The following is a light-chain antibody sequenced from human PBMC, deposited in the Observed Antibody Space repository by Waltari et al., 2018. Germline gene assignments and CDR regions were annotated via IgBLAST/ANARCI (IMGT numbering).Light chain of an antibody. V-gene: IGKV1-5*03. Sequence: TCRASQSVSHWLSWYQEPPGKAPKLLIYKASGLENGVPSRFSGSGSETEFSLTISGLQPDDFATYYCQHYSSYPYTFGQGTRLEIK. J-gene: IGKJ2*01. CDR1: QSVSHW. CDR3: QHYSSYPYT. CDR2: KAS.